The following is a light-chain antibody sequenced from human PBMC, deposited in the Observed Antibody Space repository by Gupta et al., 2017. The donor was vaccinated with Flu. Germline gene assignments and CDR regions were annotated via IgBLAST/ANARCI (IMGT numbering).Light chain of an antibody. Sequence: PSSLSASVGDTVTITCRARQEISAFLNWYQQKPGEAPSLLIFTASRMTSGVPARFSGSGSGTDFTLTISRLQPEDFATYYCQQADSPPHAFGRGTKVEI. CDR2: TAS. CDR1: QEISAF. V-gene: IGKV1-39*01. CDR3: QQADSPPHA. J-gene: IGKJ4*01.